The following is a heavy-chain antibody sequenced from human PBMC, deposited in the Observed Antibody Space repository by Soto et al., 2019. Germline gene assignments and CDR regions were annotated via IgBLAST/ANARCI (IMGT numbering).Heavy chain of an antibody. J-gene: IGHJ4*02. Sequence: SETLSLTCAVYGGSFSGYYWSWIRQPPGKGLEWIGEINHSGSTNYNPSLKSRVTISVDTSKNQFSLKLSSVTTADTAVYYCARGSRIKLTARFDYWGQGTLVTVSS. CDR1: GGSFSGYY. CDR3: ARGSRIKLTARFDY. D-gene: IGHD3-16*01. V-gene: IGHV4-34*01. CDR2: INHSGST.